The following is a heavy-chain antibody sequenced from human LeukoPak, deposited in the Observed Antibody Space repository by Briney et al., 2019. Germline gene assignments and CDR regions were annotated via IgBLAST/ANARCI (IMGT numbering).Heavy chain of an antibody. J-gene: IGHJ3*02. CDR1: GFTFTSSA. CDR2: IVVGSGNT. Sequence: GASVTVSCKASGFTFTSSAVQWVRQARGQRLEWIGWIVVGSGNTNYAQKFQERVTITRDMSTSTAYMELSSLRSEDTAVYYCAAVPSSLFAGLDAFDIWGQGTMVTVSS. V-gene: IGHV1-58*01. CDR3: AAVPSSLFAGLDAFDI. D-gene: IGHD3-9*01.